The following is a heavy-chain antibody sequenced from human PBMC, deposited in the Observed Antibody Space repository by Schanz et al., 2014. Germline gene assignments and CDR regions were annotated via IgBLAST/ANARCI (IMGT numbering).Heavy chain of an antibody. D-gene: IGHD3-9*01. V-gene: IGHV3-21*04. CDR2: ISSSSSYI. CDR3: ARDAADFYDILTEEDY. CDR1: GFTLSSYA. J-gene: IGHJ4*02. Sequence: VQLVESGGGVVQPGRSLRLSCAAYGFTLSSYAMHWVRQAPGKGLEWVSSISSSSSYIYYADSVKGRFTISRDNAKNSLYLQMNSLRAEDTAVYYCARDAADFYDILTEEDYWGQGTLVTVSS.